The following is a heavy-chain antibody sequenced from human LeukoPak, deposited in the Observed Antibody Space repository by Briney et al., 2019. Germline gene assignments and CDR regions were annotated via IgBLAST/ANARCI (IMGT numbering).Heavy chain of an antibody. J-gene: IGHJ4*02. V-gene: IGHV3-30-3*01. Sequence: PGGSLRLSCAASGFTFSSYAMHWVRQAPGKGLEWVAVISYDGSNKYYAASVKGRFTISRDNSKNTLYLQMNSLRAEDTAVYYCARVGRSGRYYDILTGYYLDYWGQGTLVTVSS. CDR1: GFTFSSYA. CDR2: ISYDGSNK. CDR3: ARVGRSGRYYDILTGYYLDY. D-gene: IGHD3-9*01.